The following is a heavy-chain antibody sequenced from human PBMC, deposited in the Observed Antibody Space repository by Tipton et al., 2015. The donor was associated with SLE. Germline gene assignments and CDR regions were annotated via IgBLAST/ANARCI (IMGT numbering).Heavy chain of an antibody. CDR2: ISRGGGTI. V-gene: IGHV3-11*01. D-gene: IGHD1-26*01. Sequence: SLRLSCVVSGFSLSDYYMSWIRQAPGKGLEWLSQISRGGGTIIDADSVRGRFTISRDNTKNSLYLQMNSLRAEDTAVYYCSRDIQFVGSTEYFHHWGQGTLVTVSS. J-gene: IGHJ1*01. CDR1: GFSLSDYY. CDR3: SRDIQFVGSTEYFHH.